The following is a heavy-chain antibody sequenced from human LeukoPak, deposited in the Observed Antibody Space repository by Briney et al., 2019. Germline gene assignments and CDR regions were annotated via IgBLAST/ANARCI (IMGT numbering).Heavy chain of an antibody. CDR1: GGSISSYY. Sequence: KSSETLSLTCTVSGGSISSYYWGWIRQPPGKGLEWIGSIYYSGSTYYNPSLKSRVTISVDTSKNQFSLKLSSVTAADTAVYYCARLYRQLGSVYWGQGTLVTVSS. V-gene: IGHV4-39*01. CDR3: ARLYRQLGSVY. CDR2: IYYSGST. J-gene: IGHJ4*02. D-gene: IGHD6-13*01.